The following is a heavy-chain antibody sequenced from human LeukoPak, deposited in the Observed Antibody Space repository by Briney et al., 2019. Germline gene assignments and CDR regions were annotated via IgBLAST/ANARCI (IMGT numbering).Heavy chain of an antibody. D-gene: IGHD3-10*01. Sequence: GGSLRLSCAASAFTFNSYAMGWVRQAPGKGREWVTDISGSGGSTYYADSVKGRFTISRDNSKNTLYLQMNSLRAEDTAVYYCAKDGFGELLYYYFDYWGQGTLVTVSS. J-gene: IGHJ4*02. CDR1: AFTFNSYA. CDR3: AKDGFGELLYYYFDY. CDR2: ISGSGGST. V-gene: IGHV3-23*01.